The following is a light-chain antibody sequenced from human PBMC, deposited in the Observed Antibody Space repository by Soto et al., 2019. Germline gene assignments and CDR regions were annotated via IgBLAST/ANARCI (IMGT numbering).Light chain of an antibody. CDR3: QQYGSSPTT. Sequence: RRPQSSYTLSASVGDRVTITCGASQSISSYLNWYQQKPGKAPKLLIYAASSLQSGVPARFSGSGSGTDFTLTISRLEPEDFAVYYCQQYGSSPTTFGQGTRL. V-gene: IGKV1-39*01. CDR1: QSISSY. CDR2: AAS. J-gene: IGKJ5*01.